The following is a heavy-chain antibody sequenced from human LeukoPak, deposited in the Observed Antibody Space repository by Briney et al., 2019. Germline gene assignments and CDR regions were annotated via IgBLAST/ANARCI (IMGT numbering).Heavy chain of an antibody. Sequence: GGSLRLSCAASGFTFSSYAMHWVRQAPGKGLEWVAVISYDGSNKYYADSVKGRFTISRDNSKNTLYLQRNSLRAEDTVVYYWARKYDSSPPFDYWGKETRVTVSS. D-gene: IGHD3-22*01. J-gene: IGHJ4*02. CDR3: ARKYDSSPPFDY. V-gene: IGHV3-30*04. CDR2: ISYDGSNK. CDR1: GFTFSSYA.